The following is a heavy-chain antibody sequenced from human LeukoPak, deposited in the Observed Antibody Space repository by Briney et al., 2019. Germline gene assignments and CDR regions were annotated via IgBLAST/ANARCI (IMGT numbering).Heavy chain of an antibody. J-gene: IGHJ5*02. D-gene: IGHD6-13*01. CDR3: AREQQLVGGWFDP. Sequence: SGPTLVNPTQTLTLTCTFSGFSLSTSGIRVSWIRQPPGKALEWLARIDWDDDKFYSTSLKTRLTISKDTSKTRVVLTMTNMDPVDTATYYCAREQQLVGGWFDPWGQGTLVTVSS. CDR1: GFSLSTSGIR. CDR2: IDWDDDK. V-gene: IGHV2-70*04.